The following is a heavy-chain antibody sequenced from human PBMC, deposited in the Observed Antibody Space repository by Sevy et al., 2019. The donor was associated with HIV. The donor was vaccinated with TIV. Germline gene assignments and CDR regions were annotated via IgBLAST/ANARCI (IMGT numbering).Heavy chain of an antibody. CDR2: IDNDGDT. CDR3: ARELYYGMDV. D-gene: IGHD3-10*01. V-gene: IGHV3-13*01. Sequence: GGSLRLSCRASGFTFSNYDMHWVRQATGKGLEWVSGIDNDGDTYYPDSVKGRFTISRENCSDSLYLQMNSLSAGDTAVYYCARELYYGMDVWGQGTTVTVSS. CDR1: GFTFSNYD. J-gene: IGHJ6*02.